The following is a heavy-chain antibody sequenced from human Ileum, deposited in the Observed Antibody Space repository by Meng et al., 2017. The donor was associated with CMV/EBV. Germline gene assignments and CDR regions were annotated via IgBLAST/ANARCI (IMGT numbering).Heavy chain of an antibody. CDR1: GFTFNQHP. CDR3: ARDRDSTGYFFYYFDY. CDR2: ISYTGSYI. V-gene: IGHV3-21*01. J-gene: IGHJ4*02. D-gene: IGHD3-22*01. Sequence: GESLKISCAASGFTFNQHPMNWVRQAPGKGLEWVSSISYTGSYIDYADSVKGRFTISRDSAKNSVYLQMNSLRAEDTAVYYCARDRDSTGYFFYYFDYWGQGALVTVSS.